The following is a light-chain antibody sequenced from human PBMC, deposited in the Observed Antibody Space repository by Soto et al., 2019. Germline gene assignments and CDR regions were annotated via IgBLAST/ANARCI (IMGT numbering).Light chain of an antibody. J-gene: IGKJ5*01. Sequence: EIVLTQSPGTLSLSPGERATLSCRASQSVSSSYLAWYQQKPGQAPRLLIYDASTRATGVPDRFSGSGSGPEYTLTITRLEPEDFAVYSCQQYGFSPISFGQGTRLEIK. CDR2: DAS. CDR1: QSVSSSY. CDR3: QQYGFSPIS. V-gene: IGKV3-20*01.